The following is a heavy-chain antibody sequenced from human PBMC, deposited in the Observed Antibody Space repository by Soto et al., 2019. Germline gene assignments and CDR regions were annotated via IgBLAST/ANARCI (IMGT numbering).Heavy chain of an antibody. Sequence: QVQLVQSGAEVKKPGSSVKVSCKASAGTFSSYAISWVRQAPGQGLEWMGGIIPILGTANYAQKFQGRVTITADESTSTAYMELSSLRSEDTAVYYCARDGAAAGIPNWFDPWGQGTLVTVSS. CDR1: AGTFSSYA. J-gene: IGHJ5*02. D-gene: IGHD6-13*01. CDR2: IIPILGTA. V-gene: IGHV1-69*01. CDR3: ARDGAAAGIPNWFDP.